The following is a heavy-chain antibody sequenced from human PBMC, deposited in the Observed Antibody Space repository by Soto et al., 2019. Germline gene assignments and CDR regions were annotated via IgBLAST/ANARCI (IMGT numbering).Heavy chain of an antibody. CDR3: AKGGEWLVRGRMNY. J-gene: IGHJ4*02. CDR1: GFTFSSYG. Sequence: QVQLVESGGGVVQPGRSLRLSCVASGFTFSSYGMHWVRQAPGKGLEWVAVISYDGSNKYYADSVKGRFTISRDNSKNTLYLQMNSLSAEDTAVYYCAKGGEWLVRGRMNYWGQGTLVTVSS. CDR2: ISYDGSNK. D-gene: IGHD6-19*01. V-gene: IGHV3-30*18.